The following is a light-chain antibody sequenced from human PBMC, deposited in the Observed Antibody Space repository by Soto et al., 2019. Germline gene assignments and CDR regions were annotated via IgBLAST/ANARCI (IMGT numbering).Light chain of an antibody. Sequence: QSVLTQPPSASGTPGQRVTISCSGGTSKIGSNTINWYQHLPGMAPKLLIYSNNQRPSGVPDRFSGSKSGTSASLAISRLQPEDEADLYCRAWDDTLNGWVFGGGTKLTVL. CDR2: SNN. CDR1: TSKIGSNT. V-gene: IGLV1-44*01. CDR3: RAWDDTLNGWV. J-gene: IGLJ3*02.